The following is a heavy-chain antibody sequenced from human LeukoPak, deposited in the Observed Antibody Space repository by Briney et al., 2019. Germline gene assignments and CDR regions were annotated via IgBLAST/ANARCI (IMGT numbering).Heavy chain of an antibody. Sequence: GESLKISCKGSGYSFTSYWIGWVRQMPGKGLEWMGVIYPGNSNTRYSLSFQGQVTISADRSISTAYLQWSSLKASDTAMYYCARQGYSYGFDCWGQGTLVTVSS. CDR1: GYSFTSYW. CDR3: ARQGYSYGFDC. V-gene: IGHV5-51*01. CDR2: IYPGNSNT. D-gene: IGHD5-18*01. J-gene: IGHJ4*02.